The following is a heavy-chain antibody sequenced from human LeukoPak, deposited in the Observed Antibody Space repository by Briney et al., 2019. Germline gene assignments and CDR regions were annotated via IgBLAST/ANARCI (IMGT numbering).Heavy chain of an antibody. V-gene: IGHV3-7*03. CDR3: AKDFSSGWPGYFDF. CDR2: IKQDGSEK. J-gene: IGHJ4*02. CDR1: GFTFSSYW. Sequence: GGSLRLSCAASGFTFSSYWMSWVRQAPGKGLEWVAKIKQDGSEKYYVDSVKGRFTISRDNAKNSQYLQMSYLRAEDTAVYYCAKDFSSGWPGYFDFWGQGTLATVSS. D-gene: IGHD6-19*01.